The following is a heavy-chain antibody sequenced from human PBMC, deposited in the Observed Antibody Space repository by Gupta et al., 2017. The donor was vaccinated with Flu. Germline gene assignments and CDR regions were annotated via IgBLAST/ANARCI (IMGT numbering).Heavy chain of an antibody. V-gene: IGHV3-23*01. D-gene: IGHD1-26*01. J-gene: IGHJ4*02. CDR2: IGGNGYT. CDR3: AKKNSGTYPFDN. Sequence: EVLLLESGGDLVQPGGSLRLSCAASGFTFNNYAMSWVRQIPGKGLGWVSGIGGNGYTDYADSVKGRFTISRDNSKNTLYLQMNSLRVEDTAVYYCAKKNSGTYPFDNWGQGTLVTVSS. CDR1: GFTFNNYA.